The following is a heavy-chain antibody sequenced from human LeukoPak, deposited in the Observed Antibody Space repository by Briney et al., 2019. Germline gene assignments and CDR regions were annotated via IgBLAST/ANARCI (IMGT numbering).Heavy chain of an antibody. CDR1: GFTFSSYA. Sequence: PGGSLRLSCAASGFTFSSYAMHWVRQAPGKGLEWVAVISYDGSNKYYADSVKGRFTISRDNSKNTLYLQMNSLRAEDTAMYYCARGGVVSSSWYVVVQTLVPFFDYWGQGTLVTVSS. J-gene: IGHJ4*02. V-gene: IGHV3-30*04. D-gene: IGHD6-13*01. CDR2: ISYDGSNK. CDR3: ARGGVVSSSWYVVVQTLVPFFDY.